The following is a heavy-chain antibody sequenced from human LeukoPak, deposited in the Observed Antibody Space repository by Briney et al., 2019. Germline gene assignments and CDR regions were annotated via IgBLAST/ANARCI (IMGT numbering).Heavy chain of an antibody. D-gene: IGHD5-18*01. J-gene: IGHJ4*02. CDR1: GFTFGSYG. CDR2: IWYDGSNK. V-gene: IGHV3-33*01. Sequence: GGSLRLSCAASGFTFGSYGMHCVRQAPGKGLEWVAVIWYDGSNKYYADSVKGRFTISRDNSKNTLYLQMNSLRAEDTAVYYCASGGPTYSYGYNGFDYWGQGTLVTVSS. CDR3: ASGGPTYSYGYNGFDY.